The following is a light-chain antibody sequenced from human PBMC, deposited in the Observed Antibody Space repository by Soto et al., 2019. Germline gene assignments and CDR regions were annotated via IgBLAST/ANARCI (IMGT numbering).Light chain of an antibody. CDR3: CSYAGSSTSVL. CDR2: AAT. V-gene: IGLV2-23*01. CDR1: SSDVGTYDL. J-gene: IGLJ2*01. Sequence: QSALTQPASVSGSPGQSITISCTGTSSDVGTYDLVSWYLQHPGKAPQLMIYAATKRPSGVSSRFSGSRSGNTASLTISGLQAGDEGDYYCCSYAGSSTSVLFGGGTMLTVL.